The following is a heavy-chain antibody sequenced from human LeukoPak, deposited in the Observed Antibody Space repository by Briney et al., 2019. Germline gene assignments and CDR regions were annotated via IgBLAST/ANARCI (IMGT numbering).Heavy chain of an antibody. Sequence: PGGSLRLSCAASGFTFSSYSMNWVRQAPGKGLEWVSYISSSSSTIYYADSVKGRFTISRDNAKNSLYLQMNSLRAEDTAVYYCARDLTYYYDSSGYFDYWGQGTLVTVSS. V-gene: IGHV3-48*01. CDR2: ISSSSSTI. J-gene: IGHJ4*02. CDR3: ARDLTYYYDSSGYFDY. CDR1: GFTFSSYS. D-gene: IGHD3-22*01.